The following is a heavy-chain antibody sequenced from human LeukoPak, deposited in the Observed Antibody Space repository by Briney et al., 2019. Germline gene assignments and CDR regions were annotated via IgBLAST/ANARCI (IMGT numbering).Heavy chain of an antibody. J-gene: IGHJ4*02. CDR1: GGSFSGHY. CDR3: ARDLYGSGNFDY. V-gene: IGHV4-34*01. Sequence: PSETLSLTCAVYGGSFSGHYWSWIRQSPGKGLEWIGQISHSGTTNYNRSLKSRVAISLDTRKNQFSLKVTSLTAADTAVYYCARDLYGSGNFDYWGQGTLVTVSS. D-gene: IGHD3-10*01. CDR2: ISHSGTT.